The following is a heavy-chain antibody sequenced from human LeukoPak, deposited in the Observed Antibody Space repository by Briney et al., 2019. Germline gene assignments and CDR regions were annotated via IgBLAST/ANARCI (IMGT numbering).Heavy chain of an antibody. Sequence: PSETLSLTCTVSGGSISSYYWSWIRHRPGHGLELIGYIYYSGSTSSNPSLKLRVTISIYTSKNQFSLKLSSVTAADTAVYYCARLVVGHCSGGSCYYYGMDVWGQGTTVTVSS. CDR1: GGSISSYY. V-gene: IGHV4-59*08. D-gene: IGHD2-15*01. J-gene: IGHJ6*02. CDR2: IYYSGST. CDR3: ARLVVGHCSGGSCYYYGMDV.